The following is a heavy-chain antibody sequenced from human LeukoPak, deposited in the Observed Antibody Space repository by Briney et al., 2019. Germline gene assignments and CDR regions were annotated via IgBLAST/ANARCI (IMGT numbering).Heavy chain of an antibody. J-gene: IGHJ3*02. CDR1: GFTFSSYS. Sequence: GGSLRLSCAASGFTFSSYSMNWVRQAPGKGLEWVSSISSSSSYIYYADLVKGRFTISRDNAKNSLYLQMNSLRAEDTAVYYCARDSPSDDAFDIWGQGTMVTVSS. CDR2: ISSSSSYI. CDR3: ARDSPSDDAFDI. V-gene: IGHV3-21*01.